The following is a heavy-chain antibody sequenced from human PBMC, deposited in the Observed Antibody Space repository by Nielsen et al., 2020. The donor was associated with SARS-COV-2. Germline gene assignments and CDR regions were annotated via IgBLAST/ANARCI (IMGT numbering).Heavy chain of an antibody. CDR2: ISYDGRNQ. J-gene: IGHJ4*02. CDR1: GFTFSSYG. D-gene: IGHD3-10*01. CDR3: AKGGNPYGSGTFYDY. Sequence: GGSLRLSCAASGFTFSSYGMHWVRQAPGKGLEWVAVISYDGRNQYYADSVKGRFTISRDNSNNTLYLQMNSLKVDDTAVYYCAKGGNPYGSGTFYDYWGQGTLAIVSS. V-gene: IGHV3-30*18.